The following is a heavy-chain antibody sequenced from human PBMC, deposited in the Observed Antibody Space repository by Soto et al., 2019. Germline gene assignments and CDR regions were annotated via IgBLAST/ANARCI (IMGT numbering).Heavy chain of an antibody. J-gene: IGHJ6*03. CDR3: ARARRSGSSWTRGHYMDV. CDR2: INHSGST. D-gene: IGHD6-13*01. CDR1: GGSFSGYY. V-gene: IGHV4-34*01. Sequence: QVQLQQWGAGLLKPSETLSLTCAVYGGSFSGYYWSWIHQPPGKGLEWIGEINHSGSTNYNPSLKSRVTISVDTSKNQFSLKLSSVTAADTAVYYCARARRSGSSWTRGHYMDVWGKGTTVTVSS.